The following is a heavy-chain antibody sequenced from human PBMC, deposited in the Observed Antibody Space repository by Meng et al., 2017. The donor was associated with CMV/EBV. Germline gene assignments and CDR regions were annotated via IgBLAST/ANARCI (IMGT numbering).Heavy chain of an antibody. D-gene: IGHD6-6*01. CDR3: AKGHSSSGFYYYYGMDV. CDR1: GFTFDDYA. CDR2: ISWNSGSI. Sequence: LTCAASGFTFDDYAMHWVRQAPGKGLEWVSGISWNSGSIGYADSVKGRFTISRDNAKNSLYLQMNSLRAEDTALYYCAKGHSSSGFYYYYGMDVWGQGTTVTVSS. J-gene: IGHJ6*02. V-gene: IGHV3-9*01.